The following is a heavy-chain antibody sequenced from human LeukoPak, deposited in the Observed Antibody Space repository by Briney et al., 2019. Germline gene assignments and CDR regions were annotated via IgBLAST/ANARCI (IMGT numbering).Heavy chain of an antibody. Sequence: SETLSLTCTVSGGSISSYYWSWIRQPPGKGLEWIGYISYSGSTKNNPSLQSRVTISVDTSKSQFSLKLTSVTAADTAVYHCAREGSGSFPDAFDIWGQGTMVTVSS. D-gene: IGHD3-10*01. CDR1: GGSISSYY. J-gene: IGHJ3*02. CDR3: AREGSGSFPDAFDI. V-gene: IGHV4-59*12. CDR2: ISYSGST.